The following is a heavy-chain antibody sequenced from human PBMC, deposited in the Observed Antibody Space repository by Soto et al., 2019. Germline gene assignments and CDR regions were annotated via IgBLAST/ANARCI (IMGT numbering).Heavy chain of an antibody. CDR2: ISSGGTYL. CDR3: VKGGEDITSPYGMDV. CDR1: GFTFRTHT. D-gene: IGHD3-16*01. V-gene: IGHV3-21*06. Sequence: LRLSCAGSGFTFRTHTLVWVRQAPGKGLEWVSSISSGGTYLEYAHSVKGRFAISRDDAKDSVFLQMNSLKTDDTAVNYCVKGGEDITSPYGMDVWGQGTTVTVSS. J-gene: IGHJ6*02.